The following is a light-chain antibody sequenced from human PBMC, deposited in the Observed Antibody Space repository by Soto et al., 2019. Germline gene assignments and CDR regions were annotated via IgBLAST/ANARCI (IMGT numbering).Light chain of an antibody. Sequence: QSVLTQPASVSGSPGQSITIPCTGTSSDVGGYTLVSWYQQHPGKAPKLMIYEVSNRPSGVSNRFSGSKSGNTASLTISGLQAEDEADYFCSSYSSSSTFYVFGTGTKLTVL. V-gene: IGLV2-14*01. CDR1: SSDVGGYTL. CDR2: EVS. CDR3: SSYSSSSTFYV. J-gene: IGLJ1*01.